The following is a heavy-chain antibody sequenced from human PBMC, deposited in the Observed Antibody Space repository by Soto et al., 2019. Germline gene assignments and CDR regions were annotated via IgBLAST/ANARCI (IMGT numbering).Heavy chain of an antibody. CDR2: IYYSGST. D-gene: IGHD2-15*01. V-gene: IGHV4-31*03. CDR3: ARVSIVVVVAATRFDP. Sequence: QVQLQESGPGLVKPSQTLSLTCTVSGGSISSGGYYWSWIRQHPGKGLEWIGYIYYSGSTYYKPSIKSRVTISVDTSKIQFSLKLNSVTAADTAVYYCARVSIVVVVAATRFDPWGQGTLVTVSS. J-gene: IGHJ5*02. CDR1: GGSISSGGYY.